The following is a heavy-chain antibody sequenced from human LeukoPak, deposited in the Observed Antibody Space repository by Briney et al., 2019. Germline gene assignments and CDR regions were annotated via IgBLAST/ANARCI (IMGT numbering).Heavy chain of an antibody. CDR1: GYTFTSYG. CDR2: ISAYNGNT. D-gene: IGHD1-1*01. Sequence: ASVKVSCKASGYTFTSYGISWVRQAPGQGLEWMGWISAYNGNTNYAQKLQGRVTMTTDTSTSTAYMELRSLRSGDTAVYYCARVGTAAKDYYYYGMDVWGQGTTVTVSS. J-gene: IGHJ6*02. V-gene: IGHV1-18*01. CDR3: ARVGTAAKDYYYYGMDV.